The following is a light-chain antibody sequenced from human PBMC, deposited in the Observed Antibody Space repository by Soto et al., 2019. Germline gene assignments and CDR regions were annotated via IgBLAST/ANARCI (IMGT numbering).Light chain of an antibody. V-gene: IGKV1-39*01. J-gene: IGKJ4*01. CDR1: HSINTY. Sequence: DAHMTLSTTSLSASVGDRVTITCRASHSINTYLNWYQHKPWKARTLLIDPASTLQSGVPSRLSGSGSGTDFTLTIISLQHEDVATVYCQQKYSSPLTLGGGTIVDIK. CDR3: QQKYSSPLT. CDR2: PAS.